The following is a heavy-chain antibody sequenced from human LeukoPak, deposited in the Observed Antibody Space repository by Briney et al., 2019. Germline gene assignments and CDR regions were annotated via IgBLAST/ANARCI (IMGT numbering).Heavy chain of an antibody. J-gene: IGHJ4*02. CDR2: IYYSGST. Sequence: PSETLSLTCTVSGGSISSSSYYWGWIRQPPGKGLEWIGSIYYSGSTYYNPSLKSRVTISVDTSKNQFSLKLSSVTAADTAVYYCARGLRRLFTMIVVVFDYWGQGTLVTVSS. CDR1: GGSISSSSYY. V-gene: IGHV4-39*01. CDR3: ARGLRRLFTMIVVVFDY. D-gene: IGHD3-22*01.